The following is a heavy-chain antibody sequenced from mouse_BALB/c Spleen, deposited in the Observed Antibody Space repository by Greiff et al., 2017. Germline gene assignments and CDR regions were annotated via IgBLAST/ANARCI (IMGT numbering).Heavy chain of an antibody. D-gene: IGHD1-1*01. CDR3: ARWGYGSSYAMDY. V-gene: IGHV14-3*02. CDR2: IDPANGNT. CDR1: GFNIKDTY. J-gene: IGHJ4*01. Sequence: VQLQQSGAELVKPGASVKLSCTASGFNIKDTYMHWVKQRPEQGLEWIGRIDPANGNTKYDPKFQGKATITADTSSNTAYLQLSSLTSEDTAVYYCARWGYGSSYAMDYWGQGTSVTVSA.